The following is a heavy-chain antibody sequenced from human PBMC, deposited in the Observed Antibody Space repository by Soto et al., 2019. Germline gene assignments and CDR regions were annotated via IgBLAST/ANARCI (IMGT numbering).Heavy chain of an antibody. J-gene: IGHJ5*01. Sequence: PGGSLRLSCAASGFTLSSYGMNWVRQAPGKGLEWVSSISSSSSYIYYADSVKGRFTISRDNAKNSLYLQMNSLRTEDTAVYYCARDAVVWVMVVANNWFDSWGQGTLVTVSS. CDR2: ISSSSSYI. V-gene: IGHV3-21*01. D-gene: IGHD3-22*01. CDR3: ARDAVVWVMVVANNWFDS. CDR1: GFTLSSYG.